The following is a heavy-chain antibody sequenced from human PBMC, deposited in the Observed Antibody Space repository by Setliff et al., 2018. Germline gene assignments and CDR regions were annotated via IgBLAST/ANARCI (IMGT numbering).Heavy chain of an antibody. V-gene: IGHV3-33*03. Sequence: GSLRLSCAASGFTFSSYGMHWVRQAPGKGLEWVAVIWYDGSNKYYADSVKGRFTISRDNAKNSVYLQMNSLRAEDTAVYYCASANTTGYYYFDNWGQGTLVTVSS. CDR1: GFTFSSYG. CDR3: ASANTTGYYYFDN. CDR2: IWYDGSNK. D-gene: IGHD5-12*01. J-gene: IGHJ4*02.